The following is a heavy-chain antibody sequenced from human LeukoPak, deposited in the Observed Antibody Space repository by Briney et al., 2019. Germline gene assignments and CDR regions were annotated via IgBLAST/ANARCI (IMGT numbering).Heavy chain of an antibody. D-gene: IGHD1-26*01. CDR2: IYTSGST. V-gene: IGHV4-4*07. Sequence: SETLSLTCTVSVGSISSYYWYWIRQPAGKGLEWIGRIYTSGSTNYNSSLKSRVTMSVDTSKNQFSLKLSSVTAADTAVYYCARRGSGKAFDYWGQGTLLTVSS. CDR3: ARRGSGKAFDY. J-gene: IGHJ4*02. CDR1: VGSISSYY.